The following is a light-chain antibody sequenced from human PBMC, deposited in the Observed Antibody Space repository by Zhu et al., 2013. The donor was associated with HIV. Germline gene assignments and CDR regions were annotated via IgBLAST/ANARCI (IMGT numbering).Light chain of an antibody. Sequence: EIMMTQSPATLSVSPGDRATLFCRASHSVSSNLAWYQQKPGQAPRLLIYDTSNRATGIPARFSGSGSGTDFTLTISSLQSEDFAVYYCQQCGNWPYTFGQGTKLEIK. CDR3: QQCGNWPYT. V-gene: IGKV3D-15*01. CDR1: HSVSSN. CDR2: DTS. J-gene: IGKJ2*01.